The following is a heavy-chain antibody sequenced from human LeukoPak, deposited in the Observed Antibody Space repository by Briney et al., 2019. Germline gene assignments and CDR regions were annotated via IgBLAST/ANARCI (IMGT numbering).Heavy chain of an antibody. Sequence: ASVKVSCKASGYTFTRYYMHWVRQAPGQGLEWMGWINPNSGGTNYAQKFQGWVTMTRDTSISTAYMELSSLRSDDTAVYYCARKRGSLGEGYFDYWGQGTLVTVSS. J-gene: IGHJ4*02. CDR1: GYTFTRYY. V-gene: IGHV1-2*04. CDR2: INPNSGGT. D-gene: IGHD3-10*01. CDR3: ARKRGSLGEGYFDY.